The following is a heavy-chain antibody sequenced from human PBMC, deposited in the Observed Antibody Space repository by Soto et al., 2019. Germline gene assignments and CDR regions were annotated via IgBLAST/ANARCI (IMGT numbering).Heavy chain of an antibody. V-gene: IGHV1-69*01. D-gene: IGHD4-17*01. J-gene: IGHJ4*02. CDR2: IIPIFGTA. Sequence: QVQLVQSGAEVKKPGSSVKVSCKASGGTFSSYAISWVRQAPGQGLEWMGGIIPIFGTANYEQKFQGRVTITADESTSTAYMELSSLRSADTAVYYCARGRRWTVTTAGSFDYCGQGTLVTVSS. CDR3: ARGRRWTVTTAGSFDY. CDR1: GGTFSSYA.